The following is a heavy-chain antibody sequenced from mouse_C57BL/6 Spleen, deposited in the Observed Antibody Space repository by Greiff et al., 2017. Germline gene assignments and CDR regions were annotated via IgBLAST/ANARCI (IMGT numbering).Heavy chain of an antibody. J-gene: IGHJ2*01. V-gene: IGHV1-80*01. D-gene: IGHD1-3*01. CDR3: AREELNWVYFDY. CDR2: IYPGDGDT. Sequence: VQLQQSGAELVKPGASVKISCKASGYAFSSYWMNWVKQRPGKGLEWIGQIYPGDGDTNYNGKFKGKATLTADKSSSTAYMQLSSLTSEDSAVYFCAREELNWVYFDYWGQGTTLTVSS. CDR1: GYAFSSYW.